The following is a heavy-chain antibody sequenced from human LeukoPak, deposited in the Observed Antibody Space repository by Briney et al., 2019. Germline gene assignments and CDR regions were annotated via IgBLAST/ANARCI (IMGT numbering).Heavy chain of an antibody. V-gene: IGHV3-33*06. CDR3: AKSFYYDSSGLGIEY. CDR1: GFTFSSYG. Sequence: GGSLRLSCAASGFTFSSYGMHWVRQAPGKGLEWVAIIWYDGSNKYYADSVKGRFTISRDNSKNTLYLQMNSLRAEDTAVYYCAKSFYYDSSGLGIEYWGQGTLVTVSS. D-gene: IGHD3-22*01. CDR2: IWYDGSNK. J-gene: IGHJ4*02.